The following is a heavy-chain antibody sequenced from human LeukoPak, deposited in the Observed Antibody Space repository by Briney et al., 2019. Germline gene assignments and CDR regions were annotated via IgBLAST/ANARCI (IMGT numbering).Heavy chain of an antibody. CDR3: TRVIVATKDY. D-gene: IGHD5-12*01. J-gene: IGHJ4*02. CDR2: IRSKNYGGTT. V-gene: IGHV3-49*04. CDR1: GFTFSIHG. Sequence: GGSLRLSCAASGFTFSIHGMNWVRQAPGKGLEWVGFIRSKNYGGTTEYAASVKGRFTISRDDSRSIAYLQMNSLKTEDTAVYYCTRVIVATKDYWGQGTLVTVSS.